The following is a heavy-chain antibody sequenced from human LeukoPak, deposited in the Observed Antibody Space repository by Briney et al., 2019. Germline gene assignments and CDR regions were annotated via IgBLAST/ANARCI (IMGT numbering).Heavy chain of an antibody. CDR1: GYTFSSYG. D-gene: IGHD6-19*01. CDR3: ARRGLVGGGWGFDY. J-gene: IGHJ4*02. V-gene: IGHV1-18*01. CDR2: ISGYYGNT. Sequence: ASVKVSCKASGYTFSSYGISWVRQAPGQGLEWMGWISGYYGNTDSAQNLQGRVTMTRDTSTSTAYMELRSLTSDDTAVYYWARRGLVGGGWGFDYWGQGTLVTVSS.